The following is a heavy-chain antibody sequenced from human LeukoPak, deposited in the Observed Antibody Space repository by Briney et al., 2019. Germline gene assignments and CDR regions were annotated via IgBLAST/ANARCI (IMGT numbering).Heavy chain of an antibody. CDR2: INHSGST. CDR1: GGSFSGYS. J-gene: IGHJ6*03. CDR3: ARDYRLQRTYYYYYMDV. Sequence: SETLSLTCAVYGGSFSGYSWSWIRQPPGKGLEWIDEINHSGSTDYNPSLKSRVTISVDTSKNQFSLKLSSVTAADTAVYYCARDYRLQRTYYYYYMDVWGKGTTVTISS. V-gene: IGHV4-34*01. D-gene: IGHD6-25*01.